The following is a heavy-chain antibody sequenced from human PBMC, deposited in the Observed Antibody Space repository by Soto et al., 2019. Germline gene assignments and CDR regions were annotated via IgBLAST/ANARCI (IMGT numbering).Heavy chain of an antibody. D-gene: IGHD3-3*01. CDR3: ARRNFGVLTDY. J-gene: IGHJ4*02. Sequence: GGSLRLSCAVSGFNFRDFWMSWVRQAPGKGLEWVANIKQDGSERYYVDSVKGRFTVSRDNTKNSLYLQMNSLRAEDTAMYYCARRNFGVLTDYWGPGTLVTSPQ. CDR2: IKQDGSER. CDR1: GFNFRDFW. V-gene: IGHV3-7*03.